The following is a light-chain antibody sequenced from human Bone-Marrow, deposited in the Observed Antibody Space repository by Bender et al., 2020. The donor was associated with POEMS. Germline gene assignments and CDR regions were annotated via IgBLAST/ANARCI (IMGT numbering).Light chain of an antibody. J-gene: IGLJ2*01. Sequence: QSALTQPASVSGSPGQSITISCTGTSSDVGNYDFVSWYQHHPGKAPKLMIYEGSKRPSGVSNRFSGSKSGNTASLTISGLQAEDEADYYCCSYANTNVFGVVFGGGTKLTVL. V-gene: IGLV2-23*03. CDR1: SSDVGNYDF. CDR2: EGS. CDR3: CSYANTNVFGVV.